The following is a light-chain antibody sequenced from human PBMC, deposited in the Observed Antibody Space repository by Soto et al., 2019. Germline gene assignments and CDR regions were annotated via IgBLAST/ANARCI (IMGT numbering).Light chain of an antibody. Sequence: QSVLTQPASVSGSPGRSITISCTGTSSDVGGYNYVSWYQQHPGKAPKLMIYDVSNRPSGVSNRFSGSKSGNTASPTISGLQAEDEADYYCGSYTSSSTHVFGTGTKVTVL. CDR2: DVS. J-gene: IGLJ1*01. CDR1: SSDVGGYNY. V-gene: IGLV2-14*01. CDR3: GSYTSSSTHV.